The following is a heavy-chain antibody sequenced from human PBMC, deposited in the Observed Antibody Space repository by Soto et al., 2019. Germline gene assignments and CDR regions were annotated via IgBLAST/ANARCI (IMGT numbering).Heavy chain of an antibody. Sequence: EVQLVESGGGLVQPGRSLRLSCAASGFTFDDYAMHWVRQAPGKGLEWVSGISWNSGSIGYADSVKGRFTISRDNAKNSLYLQMNSLRAEDTALYYCAKLGSYGEYGNYYGMDVWGQGTTVTVSS. J-gene: IGHJ6*02. D-gene: IGHD4-17*01. CDR2: ISWNSGSI. CDR3: AKLGSYGEYGNYYGMDV. CDR1: GFTFDDYA. V-gene: IGHV3-9*01.